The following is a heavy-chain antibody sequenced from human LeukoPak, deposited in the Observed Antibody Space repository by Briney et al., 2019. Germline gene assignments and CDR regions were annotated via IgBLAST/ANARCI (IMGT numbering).Heavy chain of an antibody. CDR1: GFTFSSYW. D-gene: IGHD3-22*01. CDR3: ARGYYYDSSGSVAPFDY. J-gene: IGHJ4*02. Sequence: GGSLRLSCAASGFTFSSYWMHWVRQAPGKGLVWVPRIKSDGSSTSYADSVKGRFTISRDNAKNTLYLQMNSLRAEDTAVYYCARGYYYDSSGSVAPFDYWGQGTLVTVSS. V-gene: IGHV3-74*01. CDR2: IKSDGSST.